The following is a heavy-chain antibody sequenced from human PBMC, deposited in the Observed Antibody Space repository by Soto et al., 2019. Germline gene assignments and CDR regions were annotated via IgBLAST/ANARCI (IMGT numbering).Heavy chain of an antibody. V-gene: IGHV1-69*01. CDR2: IIPIFGTA. CDR3: ARGITYYDILTPTTYYYSGMDV. J-gene: IGHJ6*02. CDR1: GGTFSSYA. Sequence: QVQLVQSGAEVKKPGSSVKVSCKASGGTFSSYAISWVRQAPGQGLEWMGGIIPIFGTANYAQKFQGRVTITADESTSTAYMQLSRQRSDDTAFYYCARGITYYDILTPTTYYYSGMDVWGQGTTVTVSS. D-gene: IGHD3-9*01.